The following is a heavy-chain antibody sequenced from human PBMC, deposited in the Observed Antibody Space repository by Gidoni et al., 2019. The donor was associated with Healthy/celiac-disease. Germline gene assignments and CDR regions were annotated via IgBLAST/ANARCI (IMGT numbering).Heavy chain of an antibody. D-gene: IGHD3-9*01. J-gene: IGHJ3*02. Sequence: QVQLVQSGAEVKKPGSSVKVACKAAGGTFSSYAMSWVRQAPGQGLEWMGGIIPIFVTANYAQKFQGRVTITADESTSTAYMELSSLRSEDTAVYYCARVPTKDILTGYWLPADAFDIWGQGTMVTVSS. V-gene: IGHV1-69*01. CDR3: ARVPTKDILTGYWLPADAFDI. CDR2: IIPIFVTA. CDR1: GGTFSSYA.